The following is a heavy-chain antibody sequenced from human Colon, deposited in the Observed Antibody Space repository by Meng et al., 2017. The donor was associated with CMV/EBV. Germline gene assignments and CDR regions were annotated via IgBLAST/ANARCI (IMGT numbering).Heavy chain of an antibody. CDR3: GRGRFGARGSHYYYYGMDF. V-gene: IGHV1-8*01. J-gene: IGHJ6*02. CDR1: GYIFTSFD. Sequence: ASAKVSCKASGYIFTSFDIIWVRQAPGQGLEWMGWLNPKSGDIGYGERFQGRLTMIRDISKATSYMEMSGLRSEDTAVYYCGRGRFGARGSHYYYYGMDFWGQGTTVTVSS. D-gene: IGHD3-10*01. CDR2: LNPKSGDI.